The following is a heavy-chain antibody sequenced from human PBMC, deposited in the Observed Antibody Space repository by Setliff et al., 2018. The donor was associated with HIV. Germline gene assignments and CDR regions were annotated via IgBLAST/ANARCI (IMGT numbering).Heavy chain of an antibody. J-gene: IGHJ4*02. Sequence: GGSLRLSCAASGFTFSSYAMSWVRQTPEKGLEWVSYISGLGGGTIYYAPSVRCRFTISRENSKNTLYLQMNSLRAEDTAVYYCAKGDDGSASNYFDYWGQGTLVTVSS. CDR2: ISGLGGGTI. CDR1: GFTFSSYA. V-gene: IGHV3-23*01. D-gene: IGHD2-15*01. CDR3: AKGDDGSASNYFDY.